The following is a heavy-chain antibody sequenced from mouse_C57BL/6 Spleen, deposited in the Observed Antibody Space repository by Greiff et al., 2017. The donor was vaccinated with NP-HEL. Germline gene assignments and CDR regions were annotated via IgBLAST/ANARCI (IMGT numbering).Heavy chain of an antibody. CDR3: ARGGYYYGSSYGFDY. Sequence: EVHLVESGGGLVKPGGSLKLSCAASGFTFSSYAMSWVRQTPEKRLEWVATISDGGSYTYYPDNVKGRFTISRDNAKNNLYLQMSHLKSEDTAMYYCARGGYYYGSSYGFDYWGQGTTLTVSS. J-gene: IGHJ2*01. CDR2: ISDGGSYT. V-gene: IGHV5-4*01. CDR1: GFTFSSYA. D-gene: IGHD1-1*01.